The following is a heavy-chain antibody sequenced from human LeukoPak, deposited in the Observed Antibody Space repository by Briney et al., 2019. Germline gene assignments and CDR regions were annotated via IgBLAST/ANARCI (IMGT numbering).Heavy chain of an antibody. D-gene: IGHD3-10*01. CDR3: ARDVSLVGGFDY. V-gene: IGHV4-59*01. J-gene: IGHJ4*02. Sequence: SETLSLTCTVSGGSISGYYWSWIRQPPGKGLEWIGYIYYSENTNYNPSLKSRVTISLDTSKNQFSLKLSSVTAADTAVYYCARDVSLVGGFDYWGQGTLVTVSS. CDR1: GGSISGYY. CDR2: IYYSENT.